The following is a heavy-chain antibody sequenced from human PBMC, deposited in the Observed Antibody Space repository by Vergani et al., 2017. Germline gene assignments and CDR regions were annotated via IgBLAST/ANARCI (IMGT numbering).Heavy chain of an antibody. Sequence: QVQLVQSGAEVKKPGASVKVSCKASGYTFTSYYMHWVRQAPGQGLEWMGIINPSGGSTSYAQKFQGRVTMTRDTSTSTVYMELSSLRSEDTAVYYCARYGGGITMIEEPRTNYYYNGMNVWGQRTTVTV. CDR2: INPSGGST. D-gene: IGHD3-22*01. CDR1: GYTFTSYY. J-gene: IGHJ6*02. V-gene: IGHV1-46*03. CDR3: ARYGGGITMIEEPRTNYYYNGMNV.